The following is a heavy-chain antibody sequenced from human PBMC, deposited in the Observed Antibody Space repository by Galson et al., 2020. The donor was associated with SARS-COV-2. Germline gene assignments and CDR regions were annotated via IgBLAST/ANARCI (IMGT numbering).Heavy chain of an antibody. CDR3: ARTSSTATREYYFDY. D-gene: IGHD4-17*01. Sequence: SETLSLTCTVSGDSISNDDFYWSWIRQTPGTGLEWIGDIHSTGNTYYNPSLMSRGTMSVDTSKNQFSLRLTSVTAADTAVYFCARTSSTATREYYFDYWGQGTRVSVSS. J-gene: IGHJ4*02. CDR1: GDSISNDDFY. V-gene: IGHV4-30-4*01. CDR2: IHSTGNT.